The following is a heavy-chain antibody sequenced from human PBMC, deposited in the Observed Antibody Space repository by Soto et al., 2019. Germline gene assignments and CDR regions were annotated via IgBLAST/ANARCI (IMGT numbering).Heavy chain of an antibody. Sequence: EVQLLESGGGFVHPGGSLRLSCTASGLPHSSFAMMCVRQAPGKGLECISGIYGSGRGIEYADSVKGRFTISRDNSKNTVYLQMTDLRADDTAVYYCAKDAVYNDGLWLMDHWGQGTQVTVSS. V-gene: IGHV3-23*05. J-gene: IGHJ4*02. CDR2: IYGSGRGI. CDR1: GLPHSSFA. CDR3: AKDAVYNDGLWLMDH. D-gene: IGHD2-21*01.